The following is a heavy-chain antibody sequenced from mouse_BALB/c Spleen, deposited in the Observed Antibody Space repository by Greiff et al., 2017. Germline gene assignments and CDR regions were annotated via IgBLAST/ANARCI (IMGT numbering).Heavy chain of an antibody. CDR2: INPSSGYT. CDR1: GYTFTSYT. V-gene: IGHV1-4*01. Sequence: QVQLKESGAELARPGASVKMSCKASGYTFTSYTMHWVNQRPGQGLEWIGYINPSSGYTNYNQKFKDKATLTADKSSSTAYMQLSSLTSEDSAVYYCARSGTTADLNVWGAGTTVTVSS. J-gene: IGHJ1*01. D-gene: IGHD1-2*01. CDR3: ARSGTTADLNV.